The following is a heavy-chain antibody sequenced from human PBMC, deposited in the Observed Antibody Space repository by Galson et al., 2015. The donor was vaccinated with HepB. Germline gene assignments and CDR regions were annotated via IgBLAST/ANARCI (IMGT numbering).Heavy chain of an antibody. CDR1: GGSISSYY. J-gene: IGHJ4*02. CDR3: ARVVAVAGTTTLFDY. V-gene: IGHV4-59*01. CDR2: IYYSGST. D-gene: IGHD6-19*01. Sequence: ETLSLTCTVSGGSISSYYWSWIRQPPGKGLEWIGYIYYSGSTNYNPSLKSRVTISVDTSKNQFSLKLSSVTAADTAVYYCARVVAVAGTTTLFDYWGQGTLVTVSS.